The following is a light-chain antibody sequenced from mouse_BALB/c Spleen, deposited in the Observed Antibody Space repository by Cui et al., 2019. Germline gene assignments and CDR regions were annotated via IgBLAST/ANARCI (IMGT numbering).Light chain of an antibody. Sequence: QIVLNQSPANMSASLGAEITLTCSASSSVSYMHWYQQKSGTSPKILIYSTSNLASGVPSRFSGSGSWSFYSLTISSVEAEDAAGYYCHQWSSYPWTFGGGTKLEIK. V-gene: IGKV4-80*01. J-gene: IGKJ1*01. CDR2: STS. CDR1: SSVSY. CDR3: HQWSSYPWT.